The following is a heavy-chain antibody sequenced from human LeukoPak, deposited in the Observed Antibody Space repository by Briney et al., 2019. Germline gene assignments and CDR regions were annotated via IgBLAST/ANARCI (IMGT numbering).Heavy chain of an antibody. J-gene: IGHJ4*02. CDR3: ARVSGYDILTGGIDY. V-gene: IGHV4-34*01. CDR2: INHSGST. D-gene: IGHD3-9*01. CDR1: GGSFSGYY. Sequence: SETLSLTCAVYGGSFSGYYWSWIRQPPGKGLEWIGEINHSGSTNYNPSLKSRVTISVDTSKNQFSLKLSSVTAADTAVYYCARVSGYDILTGGIDYWGQGTLVTVSS.